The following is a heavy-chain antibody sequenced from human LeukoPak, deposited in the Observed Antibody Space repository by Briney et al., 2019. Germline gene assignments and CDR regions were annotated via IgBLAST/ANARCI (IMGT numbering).Heavy chain of an antibody. D-gene: IGHD3-10*01. CDR3: VKDQRFGDLDDY. Sequence: GGSLRLPSAASGFIFNNYAMSWVRQAPGKGLEWVSTISGSGITTYYAGSVKGRFAISRDNSKSTLYLQMSSLRAEDTAVYYCVKDQRFGDLDDYRGQGTLVTVSS. V-gene: IGHV3-23*01. J-gene: IGHJ4*02. CDR2: ISGSGITT. CDR1: GFIFNNYA.